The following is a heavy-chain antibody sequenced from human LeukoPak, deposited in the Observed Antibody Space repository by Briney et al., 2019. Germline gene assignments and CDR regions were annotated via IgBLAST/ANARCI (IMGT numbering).Heavy chain of an antibody. Sequence: SETLSLTCAVYGGSFSGYYWSWVRQPPGKGLEWIGEINHSGSTNYNPSLKSRVTISVDTSKNQFSLKRSSVTAADTAVYYCARSAYYDYVWGHKDAFDIWGQGTMVTVSS. J-gene: IGHJ3*02. V-gene: IGHV4-34*01. CDR2: INHSGST. CDR3: ARSAYYDYVWGHKDAFDI. CDR1: GGSFSGYY. D-gene: IGHD3-16*01.